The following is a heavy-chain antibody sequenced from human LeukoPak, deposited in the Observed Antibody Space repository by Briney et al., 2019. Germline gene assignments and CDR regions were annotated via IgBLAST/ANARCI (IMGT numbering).Heavy chain of an antibody. CDR2: IIPILGIA. CDR1: GGTFSSYA. J-gene: IGHJ4*02. Sequence: ASVKVSCKASGGTFSSYAISWVRQAPGQGPEWMGRIIPILGIANYAQKFQGRVTITADKSTSTAYMELSSLRSEDTAVYYCARDYYDSSGYNDYWGQGTLVTVSS. CDR3: ARDYYDSSGYNDY. V-gene: IGHV1-69*04. D-gene: IGHD3-22*01.